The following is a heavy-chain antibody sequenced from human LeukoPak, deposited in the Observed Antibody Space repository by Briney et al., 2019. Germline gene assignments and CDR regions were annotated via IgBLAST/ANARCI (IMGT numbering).Heavy chain of an antibody. CDR2: ISSSSSYI. CDR1: GFTFSSYS. V-gene: IGHV3-21*01. Sequence: GALRLSCAASGFTFSSYSMNWVRQAPGKGLEWVSSISSSSSYIYYADSVKGRFTISRDNAKNSLYLQMNSLRAEDTAVYYCARNINDYGDYGGDYWGQGTLVTVSS. CDR3: ARNINDYGDYGGDY. D-gene: IGHD4-17*01. J-gene: IGHJ4*02.